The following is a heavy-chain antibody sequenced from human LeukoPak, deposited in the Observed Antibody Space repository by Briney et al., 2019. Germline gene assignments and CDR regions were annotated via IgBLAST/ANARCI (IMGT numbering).Heavy chain of an antibody. CDR1: GGSIRRYY. CDR2: IYTTVSTNYNPST. D-gene: IGHD1-1*01. CDR3: ARDLSSTSNWEFDF. Sequence: SETLSLTCTVSGGSIRRYYWSWIRQPAGKGLEWIGRIYTTVSTNYNPSTNYNPSLKSRVSMSVDMSKNQFSLKLSSVTAADTAVYYCARDLSSTSNWEFDFWGRGTLVTVSS. V-gene: IGHV4-59*12. J-gene: IGHJ4*02.